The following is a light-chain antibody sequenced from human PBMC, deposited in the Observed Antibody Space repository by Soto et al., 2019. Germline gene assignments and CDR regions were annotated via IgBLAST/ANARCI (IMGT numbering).Light chain of an antibody. Sequence: QSVLTQPPSASGTPGQRVTISCSGSNSNIESNTVNWYQQLPGTAPKLLIYSNNQRPSGVPDRFSGSKSGTSASLAISGLQCDDEADYYCAAWDDSLNGHVVFGGGTKLTVL. J-gene: IGLJ2*01. CDR2: SNN. CDR1: NSNIESNT. V-gene: IGLV1-44*01. CDR3: AAWDDSLNGHVV.